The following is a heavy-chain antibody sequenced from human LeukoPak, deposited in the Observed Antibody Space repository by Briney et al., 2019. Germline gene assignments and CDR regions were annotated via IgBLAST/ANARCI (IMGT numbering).Heavy chain of an antibody. J-gene: IGHJ6*03. D-gene: IGHD4-11*01. CDR2: IIPFFGTA. Sequence: ASVKVSCKASGGTFSSYAISWVRQAPGQGLEWMGGIIPFFGTANYAQKFQGRVTITTDESTSTAYMELSSLRSEDTAVYYCARARLYSNYDSYYMDVWGKGTTVTVSS. V-gene: IGHV1-69*05. CDR1: GGTFSSYA. CDR3: ARARLYSNYDSYYMDV.